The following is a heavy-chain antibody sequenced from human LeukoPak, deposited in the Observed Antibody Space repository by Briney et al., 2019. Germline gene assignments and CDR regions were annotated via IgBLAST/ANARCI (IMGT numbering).Heavy chain of an antibody. CDR2: IYYSGNS. D-gene: IGHD6-19*01. Sequence: SETLSLTCTVSGYSISSTNWWGWIRQPPGKGLEWIGYIYYSGNSNYNPSLKSRVTMSVDTSKNQFSLNLSSVTALDTAVYYCARIFLGYASGWYFDYWGQGTLVTVSS. J-gene: IGHJ4*02. CDR3: ARIFLGYASGWYFDY. CDR1: GYSISSTNW. V-gene: IGHV4-28*06.